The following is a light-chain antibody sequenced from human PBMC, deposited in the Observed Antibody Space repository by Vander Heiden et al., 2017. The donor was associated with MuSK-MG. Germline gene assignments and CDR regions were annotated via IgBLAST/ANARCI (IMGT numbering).Light chain of an antibody. CDR3: SSWDDSLNGLNWV. V-gene: IGLV1-36*01. CDR1: SSNIGNNA. Sequence: QSVLTQPPSVSEAPRQRVTIPCSGSSSNIGNNAVNWYQQLPGKAPKPLIFFDDLLPSGVSDRFSGSKSGTSASLAISGLQSEDEADYYCSSWDDSLNGLNWVFGGGTKLTVL. J-gene: IGLJ3*02. CDR2: FDD.